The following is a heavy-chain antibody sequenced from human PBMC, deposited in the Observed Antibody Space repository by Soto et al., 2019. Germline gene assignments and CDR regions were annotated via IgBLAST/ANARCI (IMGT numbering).Heavy chain of an antibody. J-gene: IGHJ4*02. V-gene: IGHV4-39*01. D-gene: IGHD2-21*02. CDR3: ARQRTTVVTQAYFDH. CDR1: GESISSSSYY. Sequence: SETLSLTCIVSGESISSSSYYWGWIRQPPGKGLEWIGSIYYSGRTYYNPSFKSRVTISIDTSKNQFSLKLSSVTATDTAVYYCARQRTTVVTQAYFDHWAQGALVTVSS. CDR2: IYYSGRT.